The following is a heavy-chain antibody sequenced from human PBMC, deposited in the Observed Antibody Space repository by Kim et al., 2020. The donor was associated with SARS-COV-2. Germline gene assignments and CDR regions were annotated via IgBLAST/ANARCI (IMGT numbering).Heavy chain of an antibody. V-gene: IGHV4-39*01. CDR1: GGSISSSSYY. D-gene: IGHD6-13*01. CDR2: IYYSGST. CDR3: ARVIAAEGVIEFDY. Sequence: SETLSLTCTVSGGSISSSSYYWGWIRQPPGKGLEWIGSIYYSGSTYYNPSLKSRVTISVDTSKNQFSLKLSSVTAADTAVYYCARVIAAEGVIEFDYWGQGTLVTVSS. J-gene: IGHJ4*02.